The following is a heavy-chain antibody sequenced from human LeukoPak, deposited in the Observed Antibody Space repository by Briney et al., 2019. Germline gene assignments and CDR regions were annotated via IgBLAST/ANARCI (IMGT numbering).Heavy chain of an antibody. J-gene: IGHJ4*02. CDR2: FDPEDGET. D-gene: IGHD3-10*01. CDR3: ATVYYYGSGTYFDY. V-gene: IGHV1-24*01. Sequence: ASVKVSCTVSGYTLTELSMHWVRQAPGKGLEWMGGFDPEDGETIYAQKFQGRVTMTEDTSTDTAYMELSSLRSEDTAVYYCATVYYYGSGTYFDYWGQGTLVTVSS. CDR1: GYTLTELS.